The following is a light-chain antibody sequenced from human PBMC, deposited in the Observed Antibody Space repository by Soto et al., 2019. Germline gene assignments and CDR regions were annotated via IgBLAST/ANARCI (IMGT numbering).Light chain of an antibody. V-gene: IGKV1-5*01. J-gene: IGKJ2*01. CDR2: HAS. Sequence: DIQMTQSPSTLSASVGDRVTITCRASQSINTWVAWYQQKPGKAPKLLIYHASTLESGVPSRFSGSGSGTEFTFTISSLQPEDIATYYCQQYDNLPYTFGQGTKVEIK. CDR3: QQYDNLPYT. CDR1: QSINTW.